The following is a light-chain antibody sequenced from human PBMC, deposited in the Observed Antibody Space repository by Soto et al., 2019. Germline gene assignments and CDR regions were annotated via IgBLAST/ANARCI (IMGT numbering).Light chain of an antibody. CDR1: QSVSGNY. CDR3: QQYGSSGT. V-gene: IGKV3-20*01. CDR2: AAF. Sequence: EIVLTQSAGTLSLSAGEGATLSCGASQSVSGNYLAWYQQKSGQAPRLLIYAAFSRATGIPDRFSGSGSGTDFTLTISRLEPEDFAVYYCQQYGSSGTFGQGTKVDIK. J-gene: IGKJ1*01.